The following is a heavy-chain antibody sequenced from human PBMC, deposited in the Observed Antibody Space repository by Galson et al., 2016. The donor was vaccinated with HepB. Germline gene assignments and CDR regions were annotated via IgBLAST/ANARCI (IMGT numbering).Heavy chain of an antibody. J-gene: IGHJ4*02. D-gene: IGHD3-3*01. CDR2: ISGNGDSI. CDR1: GFTFSSYA. CDR3: AKDVHYDFWSALHNYFEY. Sequence: FLRLSCAASGFTFSSYAMSWVRQAPGKGLEWVSDISGNGDSIDYADSVRGRFTISRDNSKNTLFLQINSLRAEDTAVFYCAKDVHYDFWSALHNYFEYWGQGTLVTVSS. V-gene: IGHV3-23*01.